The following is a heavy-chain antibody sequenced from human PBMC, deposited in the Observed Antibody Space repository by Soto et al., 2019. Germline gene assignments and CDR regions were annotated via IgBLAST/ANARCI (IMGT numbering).Heavy chain of an antibody. CDR3: AKRDLYY. V-gene: IGHV3-23*01. J-gene: IGHJ4*02. CDR2: ISGSGGTT. CDR1: GFTFSTSA. Sequence: EVQLLESGGGLVQPGGSLRLSCAASGFTFSTSAMSWVRQAPGQGLEWVSGISGSGGTTYYADSVKGRFTISRDNSENTLYLQMTSLRAEDTAVYYCAKRDLYYWGQGTLATVSS.